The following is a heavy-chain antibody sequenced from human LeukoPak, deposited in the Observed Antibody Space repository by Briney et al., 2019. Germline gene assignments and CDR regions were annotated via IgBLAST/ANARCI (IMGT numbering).Heavy chain of an antibody. J-gene: IGHJ5*02. Sequence: GGSLRLSCAASGFKFSDFSDYSMNWVRQAPGKALEWVSFISSSGTYIFYGDSVKGRFTISRDNAKNSLYLQMNSLRADDTAVYYCPRGSEWDLLGSCDRWGQGTLVTVSS. CDR1: GFKFSDFSDYS. D-gene: IGHD1-26*01. CDR3: PRGSEWDLLGSCDR. CDR2: ISSSGTYI. V-gene: IGHV3-21*01.